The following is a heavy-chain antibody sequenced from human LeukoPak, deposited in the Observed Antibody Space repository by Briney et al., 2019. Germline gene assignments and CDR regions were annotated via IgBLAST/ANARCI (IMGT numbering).Heavy chain of an antibody. CDR2: MNPNSGNT. CDR3: ARDLRRGSSWYNFDY. CDR1: GYTFTSYD. J-gene: IGHJ4*02. D-gene: IGHD6-13*01. Sequence: ASVKVSCKPSGYTFTSYDINWVRQATRQRLEWMGWMNPNSGNTGYAQKFQGRVTITRNTSISTAYMELSSLRSEDTAVYYCARDLRRGSSWYNFDYWGQGTLVTVSS. V-gene: IGHV1-8*03.